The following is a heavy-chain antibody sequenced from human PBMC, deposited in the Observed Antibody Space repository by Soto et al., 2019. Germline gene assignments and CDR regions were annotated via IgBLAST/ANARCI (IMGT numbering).Heavy chain of an antibody. CDR1: GFTFSSYG. V-gene: IGHV3-30*18. J-gene: IGHJ4*02. D-gene: IGHD3-10*01. CDR2: ISYDGSNK. Sequence: GGSLRLSCAASGFTFSSYGMHWVRQAPGKGLEWVAVISYDGSNKYYADSVKGRFTISRDNSKNTLYLQMNSLRAEDTAVYYCAKERRGSGIHYFDYWGQGTLVTVSS. CDR3: AKERRGSGIHYFDY.